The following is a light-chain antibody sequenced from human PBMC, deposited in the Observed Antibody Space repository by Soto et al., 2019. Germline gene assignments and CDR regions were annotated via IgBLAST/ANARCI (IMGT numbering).Light chain of an antibody. CDR1: QDISNY. CDR2: DAS. CDR3: QQYNIFSPLT. V-gene: IGKV1-33*01. J-gene: IGKJ4*01. Sequence: DIQLTQSPSSLSASVGDRVTITCQASQDISNYLNWYEQKPGKAPNLLIFDASKLKTGVPSRFSGRGSGTVFTFTISSLQPEDVATYFCQQYNIFSPLTFGGGTNVEIK.